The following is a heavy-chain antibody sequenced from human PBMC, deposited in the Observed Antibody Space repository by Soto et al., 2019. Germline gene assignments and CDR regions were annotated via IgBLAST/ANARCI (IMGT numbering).Heavy chain of an antibody. CDR3: ARGDVGGYYGMDV. J-gene: IGHJ6*02. V-gene: IGHV4-61*03. Sequence: LSLTCSVSGGSVSSFSYYWSWIRQPPGRRPEWIGYIHHSGATRYNPSLNDRVSISLDTSKNHLALKLNSVTAADTAVYYCARGDVGGYYGMDVWGQGTTVTVSS. CDR2: IHHSGAT. CDR1: GGSVSSFSYY.